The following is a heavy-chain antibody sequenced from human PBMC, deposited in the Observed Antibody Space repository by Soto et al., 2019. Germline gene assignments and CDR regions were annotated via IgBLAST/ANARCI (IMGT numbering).Heavy chain of an antibody. J-gene: IGHJ6*02. CDR1: GGSISSYY. CDR2: IYYSGST. Sequence: SETLSLTCTVSGGSISSYYWSWIRQPPGKGLEWIGYIYYSGSTNYNPSLKSRVTISVDTSKNQFSLKLSSVTAADTAVYYCARIAARTDYYYGMDVSGQGTTVTVSS. V-gene: IGHV4-59*01. D-gene: IGHD6-6*01. CDR3: ARIAARTDYYYGMDV.